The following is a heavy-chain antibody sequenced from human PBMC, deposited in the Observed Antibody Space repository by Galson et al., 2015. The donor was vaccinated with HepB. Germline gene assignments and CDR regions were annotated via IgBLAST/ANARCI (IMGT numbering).Heavy chain of an antibody. CDR2: INTNTGNP. CDR3: ARGSSISGRRDFDY. CDR1: GYTFTHCA. J-gene: IGHJ4*02. D-gene: IGHD6-6*01. V-gene: IGHV7-4-1*02. Sequence: SVKVSCKASGYTFTHCAINWVRQAPGQGLEWMGWINTNTGNPTYVQDFTGRFVFSLDTSATTAYLQISNLKAEDTAVYYCARGSSISGRRDFDYWGQGTLVTVSS.